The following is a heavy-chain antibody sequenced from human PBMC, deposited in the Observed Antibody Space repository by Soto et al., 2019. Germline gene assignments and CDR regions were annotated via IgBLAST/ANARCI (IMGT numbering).Heavy chain of an antibody. D-gene: IGHD3-22*01. CDR2: TRNKASSYTT. V-gene: IGHV3-72*01. Sequence: GGSLSLSCAASGFSFSDYYINWVRQAPGKGLEWVGRTRNKASSYTTDYAAFVKGRFTISRDDSKNLIYLQMNSLKTEDTAVYYCAREGSSSGPDYEYWGQGT. CDR1: GFSFSDYY. J-gene: IGHJ4*02. CDR3: AREGSSSGPDYEY.